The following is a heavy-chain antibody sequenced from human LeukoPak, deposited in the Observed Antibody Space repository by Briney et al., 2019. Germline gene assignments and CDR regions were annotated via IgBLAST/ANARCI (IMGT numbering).Heavy chain of an antibody. CDR3: ARDPADYYYMDV. CDR2: IYTSGST. Sequence: SETLSLTCTVSGGSISRYYWNWIRQPAGKGLEWIGRIYTSGSTNYNPSLRSRVTISIDKSKNQFSLKLSSVTAADTAVYYCARDPADYYYMDVWGKGTTVTVSS. V-gene: IGHV4-4*07. J-gene: IGHJ6*03. CDR1: GGSISRYY.